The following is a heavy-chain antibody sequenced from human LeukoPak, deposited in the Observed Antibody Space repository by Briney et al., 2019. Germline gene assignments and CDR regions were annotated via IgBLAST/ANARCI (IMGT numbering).Heavy chain of an antibody. D-gene: IGHD7-27*01. V-gene: IGHV1-69*13. CDR3: ARGRGNWGSVYFDY. Sequence: ASVKVSCKASGGTLSSYAISWVRQAPAHGLAWMGGIIPICGTPTYAQTFQRRDTITADESTSTAYMQLSSLSSEDTAVYYCARGRGNWGSVYFDYWGQGTLVTVSS. CDR2: IIPICGTP. J-gene: IGHJ4*02. CDR1: GGTLSSYA.